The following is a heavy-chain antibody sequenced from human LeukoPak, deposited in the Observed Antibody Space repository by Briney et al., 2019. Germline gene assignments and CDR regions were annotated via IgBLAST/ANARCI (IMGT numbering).Heavy chain of an antibody. J-gene: IGHJ6*02. Sequence: PGGSLRLSRAASGFTFSSNYMSWVRQAPGKGLEWVSVIYSGGSTYYTDSVKGRFTISRDNSKNTRYLQMNSLRAEDTAVYYCATTQGYYDFWSGYYSYYYGMDVWGQGTTVTVSS. V-gene: IGHV3-66*01. CDR2: IYSGGST. CDR1: GFTFSSNY. CDR3: ATTQGYYDFWSGYYSYYYGMDV. D-gene: IGHD3-3*01.